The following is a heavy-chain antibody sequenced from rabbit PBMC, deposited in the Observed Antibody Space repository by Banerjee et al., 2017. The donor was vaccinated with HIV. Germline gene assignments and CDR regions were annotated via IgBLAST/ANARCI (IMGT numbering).Heavy chain of an antibody. CDR3: ARDLAGVTGWNFNL. CDR2: IYNGGTGST. Sequence: QEHLVESGGGLVQPEGSLTLTCKASGFDFSGNALCWFRQAPGKGLEWIACIYNGGTGSTYYATWAKGRFTISKTSWTTVTLQMTSLTAADTATYFCARDLAGVTGWNFNLWGPGTLVTVS. CDR1: GFDFSGNA. D-gene: IGHD4-1*01. J-gene: IGHJ4*01. V-gene: IGHV1S45*01.